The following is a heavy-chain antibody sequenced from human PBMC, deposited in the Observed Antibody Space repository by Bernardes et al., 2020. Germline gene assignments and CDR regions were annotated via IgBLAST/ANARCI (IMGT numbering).Heavy chain of an antibody. V-gene: IGHV3-21*01. CDR3: ARDLYRNGQGLDPFDM. CDR2: ISTNGRHI. Sequence: GGSLRLSCVASELVFSSYNMNWVRQAPGKGLEWVSSISTNGRHIYYADSLKGRFTVSRDNARNSMYLQMDSLRAEDTAVYFCARDLYRNGQGLDPFDMWGQGTKVTVSS. J-gene: IGHJ3*02. CDR1: ELVFSSYN. D-gene: IGHD1-26*01.